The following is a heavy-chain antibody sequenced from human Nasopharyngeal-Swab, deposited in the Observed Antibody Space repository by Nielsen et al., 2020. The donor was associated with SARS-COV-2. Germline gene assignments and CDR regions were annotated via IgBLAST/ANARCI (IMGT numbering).Heavy chain of an antibody. D-gene: IGHD1-7*01. J-gene: IGHJ6*02. V-gene: IGHV3-21*01. CDR1: GFTFSSYS. Sequence: GESLKISCAASGFTFSSYSMSWVRQAPGKGLEWVSSISSSSSYIYYADSVKDQFTISRDNAKNSLYLQMNSLRAEDTAVYYCARDLSGTTVLLGYYYYGMDVWGQGTTVTVSS. CDR3: ARDLSGTTVLLGYYYYGMDV. CDR2: ISSSSSYI.